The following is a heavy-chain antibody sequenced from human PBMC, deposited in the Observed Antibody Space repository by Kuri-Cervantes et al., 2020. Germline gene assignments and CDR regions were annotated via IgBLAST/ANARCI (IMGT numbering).Heavy chain of an antibody. CDR3: ARDKSRLYDY. CDR1: GFTFTNAW. Sequence: GESLKISCAASGFTFTNAWMTWVRQAPGKGLEWVGRIKSITDGGTTDYAAPVKGRFTISRDNAKNSLYLQMNSLRAEDTAVYYCARDKSRLYDYWGQGTLVTVSS. J-gene: IGHJ4*02. V-gene: IGHV3-15*01. CDR2: IKSITDGGTT.